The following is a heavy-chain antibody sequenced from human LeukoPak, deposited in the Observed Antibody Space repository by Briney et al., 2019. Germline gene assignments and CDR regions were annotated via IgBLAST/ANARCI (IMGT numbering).Heavy chain of an antibody. V-gene: IGHV3-21*01. CDR3: AKDLVGAKGTNFDY. J-gene: IGHJ4*02. Sequence: PGGSLRLSCAASGFTFSSYSMNWVRQAPGKGLEWVSSISSSSSYIYYADSVKGRFTISRDNSKNTLYLQMNSLRAEDTAVYYCAKDLVGAKGTNFDYWGQGTLVTVSS. CDR2: ISSSSSYI. CDR1: GFTFSSYS. D-gene: IGHD1-26*01.